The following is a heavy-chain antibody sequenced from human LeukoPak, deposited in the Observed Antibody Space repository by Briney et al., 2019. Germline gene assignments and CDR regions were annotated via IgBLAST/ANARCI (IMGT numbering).Heavy chain of an antibody. CDR3: ARGDCSSTSCYFDY. V-gene: IGHV3-74*01. Sequence: QPGGSLRLSCAASGFTFSSLWMHWVRQAPGKGLVWVSRINSDGRSTNYADSVKGRFTISRDNSKNTLYLQMNSLRAEDTAVYYCARGDCSSTSCYFDYWGQGTLVTVSS. J-gene: IGHJ4*02. CDR1: GFTFSSLW. D-gene: IGHD2-2*01. CDR2: INSDGRST.